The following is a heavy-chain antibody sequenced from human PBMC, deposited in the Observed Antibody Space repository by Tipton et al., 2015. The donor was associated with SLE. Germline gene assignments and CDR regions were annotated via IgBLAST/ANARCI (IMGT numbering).Heavy chain of an antibody. CDR1: GFTFSSYG. Sequence: SLRLSCAASGFTFSSYGMHWVCQAPGKGLEWVAVISYDGSNKYYADSVKGRFTISRDNSKNTLYLQMNSLRAEDTAVYYCAKDFPQTIFGVVSDYWGQGTLVTVSS. CDR2: ISYDGSNK. CDR3: AKDFPQTIFGVVSDY. V-gene: IGHV3-30*18. J-gene: IGHJ4*02. D-gene: IGHD3-3*01.